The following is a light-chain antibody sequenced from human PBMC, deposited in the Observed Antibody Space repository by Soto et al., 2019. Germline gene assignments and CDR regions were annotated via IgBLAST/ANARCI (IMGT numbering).Light chain of an antibody. CDR3: QQGSSFTWT. J-gene: IGKJ1*01. CDR1: QDIDSW. V-gene: IGKV1-12*01. CDR2: AAS. Sequence: DIQMTQSPSSVSASVGDRVTITCRASQDIDSWLAWYQQKPGKAPKLLIYAASSLQSGVPSRFSGSGSGTDFTFTISSLQTEDFATYDCQQGSSFTWTFGQGTKVDIK.